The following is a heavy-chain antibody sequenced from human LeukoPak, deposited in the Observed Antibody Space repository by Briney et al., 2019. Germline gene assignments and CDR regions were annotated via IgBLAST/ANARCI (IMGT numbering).Heavy chain of an antibody. CDR3: ARGGITYYDILTGYLKAAPPDY. CDR1: GGSFSGYY. D-gene: IGHD3-9*01. Sequence: PSETLSLTCAVYGGSFSGYYWSWIRQPPGKGLEWIGEINHSGSTNYNPSLKSRVTISVDTSKNQFSLKLSSVTAADTAVYYCARGGITYYDILTGYLKAAPPDYWGQGTLVTVSS. CDR2: INHSGST. J-gene: IGHJ4*02. V-gene: IGHV4-34*01.